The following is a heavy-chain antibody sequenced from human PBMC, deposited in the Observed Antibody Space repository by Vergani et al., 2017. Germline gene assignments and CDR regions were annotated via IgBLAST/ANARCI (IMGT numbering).Heavy chain of an antibody. CDR2: FDPEDGET. V-gene: IGHV1-24*01. D-gene: IGHD2-2*01. Sequence: QVQLVQSGAEVKKPGASVKVSCKVSGYTLTELSMHWVRQAPGKGLEWMGGFDPEDGETIYAQKFQGRVTMTEDTSTDTAYMELSSLRSEDTAVYYCATGGRYCSSTSCPKGDYYGMDVWGQGTTVTVSS. CDR3: ATGGRYCSSTSCPKGDYYGMDV. J-gene: IGHJ6*02. CDR1: GYTLTELS.